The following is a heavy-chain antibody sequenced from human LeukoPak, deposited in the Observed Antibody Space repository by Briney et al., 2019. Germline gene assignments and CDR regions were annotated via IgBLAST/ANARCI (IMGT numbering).Heavy chain of an antibody. V-gene: IGHV3-23*01. CDR1: GFTFSNYA. CDR2: VTGGGSGI. J-gene: IGHJ4*02. CDR3: AKWGDYDVLTGYYVSDY. Sequence: GGSLRLSCAASGFTFSNYAMSWVRQAPGKGLEWVSAVTGGGSGIYYADSMKSRFTISRDNSKNTLYLQINSLRAEDTAVYYCAKWGDYDVLTGYYVSDYWGQGTLVTVSS. D-gene: IGHD3-9*01.